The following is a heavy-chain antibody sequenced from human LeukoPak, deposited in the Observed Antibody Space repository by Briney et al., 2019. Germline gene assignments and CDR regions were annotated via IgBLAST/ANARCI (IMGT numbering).Heavy chain of an antibody. D-gene: IGHD4-17*01. J-gene: IGHJ4*02. CDR1: GGSISSYY. V-gene: IGHV4-4*07. CDR2: IYTSGST. CDR3: ASSSDYGDYSIDY. Sequence: SETLSLTCTVSGGSISSYYWSWIRQPAGKGLEWIGRIYTSGSTSYNPSLKSRVTMSVDTSKNQFSLKLRSVSAADTAVYYCASSSDYGDYSIDYWGQGTLVTVSS.